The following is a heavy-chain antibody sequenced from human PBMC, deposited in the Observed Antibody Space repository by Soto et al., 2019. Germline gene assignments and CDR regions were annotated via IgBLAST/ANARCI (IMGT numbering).Heavy chain of an antibody. J-gene: IGHJ5*02. Sequence: SETLSLTCAVYGGSFSGYYWSWIRQPPGKGLEWIGEINHSGSTNYNPSLKSRVPISLATSKTQFSRKLSSVTAADTAVYYCARHPGRCSSTSCYGWGNWFDPGGQGTLVTVSS. CDR2: INHSGST. V-gene: IGHV4-34*01. CDR1: GGSFSGYY. CDR3: ARHPGRCSSTSCYGWGNWFDP. D-gene: IGHD2-2*01.